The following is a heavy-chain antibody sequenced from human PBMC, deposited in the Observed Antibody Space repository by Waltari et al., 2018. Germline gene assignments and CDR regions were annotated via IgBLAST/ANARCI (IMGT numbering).Heavy chain of an antibody. D-gene: IGHD5-12*01. V-gene: IGHV4-38-2*01. Sequence: QVQLQESGPGLVKPSETLSLTCAVSGYSISSGYYWGWIRQPPGKGLEWIGSIYHSGGTDNHPSLKSRVTIAVDTSKNQCSLKLSSVTAADTAVYYCARRRRSGDADTDFDYWGQGTLVTVSS. J-gene: IGHJ4*02. CDR2: IYHSGGT. CDR1: GYSISSGYY. CDR3: ARRRRSGDADTDFDY.